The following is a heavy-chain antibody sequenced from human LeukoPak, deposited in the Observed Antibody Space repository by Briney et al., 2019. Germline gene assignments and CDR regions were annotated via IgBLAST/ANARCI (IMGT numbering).Heavy chain of an antibody. D-gene: IGHD2-8*01. Sequence: GGSLRLSCAASGFTFNKHWMNWVRQAPGKGLQWVANIKQDGSEKYYVDSVKGRFTISRDNAKNSLYLQMNSLRAEDTAVYSCFTRNGSFDFWGQGTLVTVSS. V-gene: IGHV3-7*01. CDR3: FTRNGSFDF. CDR2: IKQDGSEK. CDR1: GFTFNKHW. J-gene: IGHJ4*02.